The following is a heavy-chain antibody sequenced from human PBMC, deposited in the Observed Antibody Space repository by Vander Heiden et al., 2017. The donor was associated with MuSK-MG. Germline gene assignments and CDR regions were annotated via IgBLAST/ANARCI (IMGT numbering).Heavy chain of an antibody. CDR3: ARDRTVVVG. V-gene: IGHV4-38-2*02. J-gene: IGHJ6*01. D-gene: IGHD2-21*01. Sequence: QVQLQASGPGLVTPSAPLSLPCAVSCYSIRRGYDWGWLRKPPGKGLEWIGSCYQRANTHYNPSLKRRVTISVDTSTNPLSLKRRSVAAADSSWYYYARDRTVVVGWG. CDR1: CYSIRRGYD. CDR2: CYQRANT.